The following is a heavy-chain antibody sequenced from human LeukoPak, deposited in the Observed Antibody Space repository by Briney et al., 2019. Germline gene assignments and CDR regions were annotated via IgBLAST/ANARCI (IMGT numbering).Heavy chain of an antibody. CDR2: IYYSGST. J-gene: IGHJ4*02. D-gene: IGHD2-2*01. Sequence: SSQTLSLTCTVSGGSISSGGYYWSWIRQHPGKGLEWIGYIYYSGSTYYNPSLKSRVTISVDTSKNQFSLKLSSVTAADTAVYYCTSSTSRRSDYWGQGTLVTVSS. CDR3: TSSTSRRSDY. V-gene: IGHV4-31*03. CDR1: GGSISSGGYY.